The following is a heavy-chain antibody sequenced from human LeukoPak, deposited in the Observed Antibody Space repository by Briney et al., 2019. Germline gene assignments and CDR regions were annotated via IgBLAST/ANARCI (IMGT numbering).Heavy chain of an antibody. Sequence: SGTLSLTCIVSGGSISSLNLWSWLRQPPGKGLEWIGEMYLGGTTNFNPSLKSRVTILIDKSKNQLSLQLTSVTATDTAVYYCAGLEGRYSTDWFYFFDYWGQGALVTVSS. J-gene: IGHJ4*02. V-gene: IGHV4-4*02. CDR1: GGSISSLNL. CDR2: MYLGGTT. D-gene: IGHD6-19*01. CDR3: AGLEGRYSTDWFYFFDY.